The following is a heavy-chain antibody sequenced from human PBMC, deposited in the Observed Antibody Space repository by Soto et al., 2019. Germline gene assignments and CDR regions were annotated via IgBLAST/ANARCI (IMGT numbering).Heavy chain of an antibody. CDR1: GFTFSSTS. Sequence: VQLVESGGGLVQPGGSLSFSCAASGFTFSSTSITWVRQAPGKGLEWGSVIYSVAGTHYESSVRAGFSIYRDTSRNTMIPQITSLSVKETAVYYCARGGARSSPRVDQWGQGTLVTVSS. D-gene: IGHD2-2*01. J-gene: IGHJ5*02. V-gene: IGHV3-66*01. CDR3: ARGGARSSPRVDQ. CDR2: IYSVAGT.